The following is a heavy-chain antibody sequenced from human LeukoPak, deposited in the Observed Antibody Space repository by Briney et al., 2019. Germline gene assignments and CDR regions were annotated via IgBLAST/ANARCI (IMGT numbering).Heavy chain of an antibody. CDR1: GITFRSYG. CDR2: IRYDGSKK. J-gene: IGHJ4*02. Sequence: GGSLRLSCAAPGITFRSYGMQWGRQAPGKGLEWVAFIRYDGSKKYYADSVKGRFNISRDNSKNTLYLQMNSLRADDTAVYYCAKSRGVTSVTTGGYFDYWGQGILVTVSS. CDR3: AKSRGVTSVTTGGYFDY. V-gene: IGHV3-30*02. D-gene: IGHD4-17*01.